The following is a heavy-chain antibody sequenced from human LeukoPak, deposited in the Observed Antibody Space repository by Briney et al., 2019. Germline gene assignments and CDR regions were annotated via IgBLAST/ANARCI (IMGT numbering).Heavy chain of an antibody. CDR3: ARDYVTGASSGWAYYYYYMDV. V-gene: IGHV3-23*01. CDR2: ISGSGGST. CDR1: GFTSSSYG. D-gene: IGHD6-19*01. J-gene: IGHJ6*03. Sequence: GGTLRLSCAASGFTSSSYGMSWVRQAPGKGLEWVSAISGSGGSTYYADSVKGRFTISRDNSKNTLYLQMNSLRAEDTAVYYCARDYVTGASSGWAYYYYYMDVWGKGTTVTVSS.